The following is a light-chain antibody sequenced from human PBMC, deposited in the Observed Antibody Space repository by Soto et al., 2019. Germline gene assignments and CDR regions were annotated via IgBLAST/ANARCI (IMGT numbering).Light chain of an antibody. CDR1: SSNIGAGYD. V-gene: IGLV1-40*01. Sequence: QPVLTQPPSVSGAPGQRVTISCTGSSSNIGAGYDIHWYQQLPGTAPKLLISGNNNRPSGVPDRFSGSKSGTSASLAITGLQAEDEADYYCQSYDSSLSGYVFGTGTKVTVL. J-gene: IGLJ1*01. CDR3: QSYDSSLSGYV. CDR2: GNN.